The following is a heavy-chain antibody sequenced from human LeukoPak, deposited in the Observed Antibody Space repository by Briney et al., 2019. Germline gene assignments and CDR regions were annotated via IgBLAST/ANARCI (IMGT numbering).Heavy chain of an antibody. J-gene: IGHJ1*01. D-gene: IGHD6-19*01. CDR2: IYYSGST. CDR1: GVSISSYY. Sequence: SETLSLTCTVSGVSISSYYWNWIRQPPGKGLEWIGYIYYSGSTNYNPPLKSRVTISVDTSKNQFSLKLSSVTAADTAVYYCARGGWYPESFQHWGQGALVTVSS. CDR3: ARGGWYPESFQH. V-gene: IGHV4-59*01.